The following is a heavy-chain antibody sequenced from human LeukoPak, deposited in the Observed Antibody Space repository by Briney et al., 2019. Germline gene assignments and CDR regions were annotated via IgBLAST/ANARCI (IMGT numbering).Heavy chain of an antibody. Sequence: GASVKVSCKASGYTFTSYYMHWVRQAPGQVLEWMGIINPSGGSTSYAQKFQGRVTMTRDTSTSTVYMELSSLRSEDTAVYYCARDAEDTMIVVSRQGYFDLWGRGTLVTVSS. CDR3: ARDAEDTMIVVSRQGYFDL. J-gene: IGHJ2*01. V-gene: IGHV1-46*01. D-gene: IGHD3-22*01. CDR2: INPSGGST. CDR1: GYTFTSYY.